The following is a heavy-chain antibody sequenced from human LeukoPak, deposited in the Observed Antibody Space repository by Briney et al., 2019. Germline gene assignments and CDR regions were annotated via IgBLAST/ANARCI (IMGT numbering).Heavy chain of an antibody. Sequence: PSETLSLTRRVSGGSISAYHWAWIRQPAGKGLEWIGRIYTSGSTDYNPSLKSRVTISVDTSKDQFSLKLASLTAADTAVYYCARGGANYMNYGWFDPWGQGTLVTVSS. J-gene: IGHJ5*02. CDR3: ARGGANYMNYGWFDP. CDR2: IYTSGST. CDR1: GGSISAYH. D-gene: IGHD1-7*01. V-gene: IGHV4-4*07.